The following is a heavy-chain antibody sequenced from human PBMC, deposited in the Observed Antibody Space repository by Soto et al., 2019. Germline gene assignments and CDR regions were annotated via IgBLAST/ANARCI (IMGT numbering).Heavy chain of an antibody. CDR1: GPTFIAYY. CDR2: IDPKSGGT. Sequence: QLVQSGAEVKKPGASVRVSCKTSGPTFIAYYIHWVRQAPGQGLEWMGWIDPKSGGTTYEQKFLGRVTMTRDTSINIAYMDLNRLTSDDTAVYYCARVSVDVPEWGQGTLLTVSS. V-gene: IGHV1-2*02. D-gene: IGHD5-12*01. J-gene: IGHJ4*02. CDR3: ARVSVDVPE.